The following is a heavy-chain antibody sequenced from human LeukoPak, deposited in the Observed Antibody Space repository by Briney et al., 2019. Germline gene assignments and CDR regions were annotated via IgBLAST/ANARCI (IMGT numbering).Heavy chain of an antibody. Sequence: ASVKVSCKASGYTFTSYAMHWVRQAPGQRLEWMGWINAGNGNTKYSQKFQGRVTITRDTSASTAYMELSSLRSEDTAVYYCARGSYDSSGFLRYYYYGMDVWGQGTTVTVSS. V-gene: IGHV1-3*01. CDR1: GYTFTSYA. CDR2: INAGNGNT. D-gene: IGHD3-22*01. CDR3: ARGSYDSSGFLRYYYYGMDV. J-gene: IGHJ6*02.